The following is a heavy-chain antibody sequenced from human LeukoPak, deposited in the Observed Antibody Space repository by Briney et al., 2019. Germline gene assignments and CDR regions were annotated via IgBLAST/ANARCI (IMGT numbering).Heavy chain of an antibody. CDR2: IKQDGSET. D-gene: IGHD3-3*01. J-gene: IGHJ4*02. Sequence: GGSLRLSCAVSGVTFSDYWMTWVRQAPGKGLEWVANIKQDGSETYYLDSVEGRFTISRDNAQNSLFLQMHSLRAEDTAVYYCARAFNYDFWSGYPYYFDYWGQGTLVTVFS. V-gene: IGHV3-7*01. CDR1: GVTFSDYW. CDR3: ARAFNYDFWSGYPYYFDY.